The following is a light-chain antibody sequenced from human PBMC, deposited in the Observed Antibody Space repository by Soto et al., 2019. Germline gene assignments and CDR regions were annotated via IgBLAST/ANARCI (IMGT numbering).Light chain of an antibody. J-gene: IGLJ1*01. Sequence: QAALTQPASVSGSRGQSITMSCTGTSSDVGAYIYVSWYQHHPGKAPKVMIYEVTNRPSGVSDRFSGSKSGNTASLTISGLQAEDEADYYCCSYTSSRTYVFGTGTKVTVL. V-gene: IGLV2-14*01. CDR1: SSDVGAYIY. CDR3: CSYTSSRTYV. CDR2: EVT.